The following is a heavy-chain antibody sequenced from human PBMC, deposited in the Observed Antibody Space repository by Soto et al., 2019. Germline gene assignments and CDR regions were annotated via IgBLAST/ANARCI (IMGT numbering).Heavy chain of an antibody. CDR3: VTDHDDKGWGAY. V-gene: IGHV3-64*01. CDR2: ITSNGGYT. CDR1: GFTFSNYA. Sequence: PGGSLRLSCAASGFTFSNYAMHWVRQAPGKGLECVSAITSNGGYTDYSSSVKGRFTISRDNSKNTLYLQMGSLGAEDMAVYYCVTDHDDKGWGAYWGQGTLVTVSS. D-gene: IGHD3-16*01. J-gene: IGHJ4*02.